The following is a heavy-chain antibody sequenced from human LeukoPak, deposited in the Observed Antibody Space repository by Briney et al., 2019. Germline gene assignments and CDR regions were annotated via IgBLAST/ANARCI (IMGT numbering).Heavy chain of an antibody. CDR1: GGSISSYY. CDR3: ARYSRSWWGPTKTNWFDP. CDR2: IYYSGST. Sequence: SETLSLTCTVSGGSISSYYWSWIRQPPGKGLEWMGYIYYSGSTNYNPSLKSRVTISVDTSKNQFSLKLSSVTAADTAVYYCARYSRSWWGPTKTNWFDPWGQGTLVTVSS. J-gene: IGHJ5*02. V-gene: IGHV4-59*08. D-gene: IGHD6-13*01.